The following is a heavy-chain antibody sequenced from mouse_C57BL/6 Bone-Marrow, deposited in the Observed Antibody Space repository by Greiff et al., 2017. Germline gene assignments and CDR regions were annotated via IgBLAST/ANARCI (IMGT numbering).Heavy chain of an antibody. D-gene: IGHD1-1*01. CDR2: ISDGGSYT. CDR1: GFTFSSYA. J-gene: IGHJ2*01. Sequence: EVQVVESGGGLVKPGGSLKLSCAASGFTFSSYAMSWVRQTPEKRLEWVATISDGGSYTYYPDNVKGRFTISRDNAKNNLYLQMSHLKSEDTAMYYCARPLYYGSRGDYWGQGTTLTVSS. V-gene: IGHV5-4*01. CDR3: ARPLYYGSRGDY.